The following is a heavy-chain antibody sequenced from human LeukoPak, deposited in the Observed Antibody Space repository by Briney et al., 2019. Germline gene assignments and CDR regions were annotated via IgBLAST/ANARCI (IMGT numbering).Heavy chain of an antibody. CDR3: ARVGVVVTAIDFYFDY. V-gene: IGHV3-21*01. CDR2: ISSSSSYI. D-gene: IGHD2-21*02. J-gene: IGHJ4*02. CDR1: GFTLSSHS. Sequence: PGGSLRLSCAAYGFTLSSHSMNWVRQAPGKGLEWVSSISSSSSYIHSADSVKGRFTISRDNSKNTLFLQMNSLRAEDTAVYYCARVGVVVTAIDFYFDYWGQGTLVTVSS.